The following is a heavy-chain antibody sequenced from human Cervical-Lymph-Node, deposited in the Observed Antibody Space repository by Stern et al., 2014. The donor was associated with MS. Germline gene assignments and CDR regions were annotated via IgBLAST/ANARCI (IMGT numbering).Heavy chain of an antibody. J-gene: IGHJ5*02. D-gene: IGHD2-21*02. V-gene: IGHV3-20*01. CDR2: INWNGGST. CDR1: GFTFDDYG. CDR3: ARVWGDCGGDCYADNWFDP. Sequence: EVQLEESGGGVVRPGGSLRLSCAASGFTFDDYGMSWVRQAPGKGLEWVSWINWNGGSTGYADPVKGRFTISRDNAKNSLYLQMNSLRAEDTALYHCARVWGDCGGDCYADNWFDPWGQGTLVTVSS.